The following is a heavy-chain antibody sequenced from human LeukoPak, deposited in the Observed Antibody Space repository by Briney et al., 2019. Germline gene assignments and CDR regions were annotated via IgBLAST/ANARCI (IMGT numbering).Heavy chain of an antibody. CDR1: GGSISGSF. CDR3: AKFATVTTPNWIDP. CDR2: SYYTGAA. D-gene: IGHD4-17*01. Sequence: SETLSLTWSVSGGSISGSFWGWIRKSPGEGLEFIGYSYYTGAASYKPSLSGRVSMSVDTSKNQFSLKLTSVTTVDTAVYYCAKFATVTTPNWIDPWGQGILVTVSS. V-gene: IGHV4-59*13. J-gene: IGHJ5*02.